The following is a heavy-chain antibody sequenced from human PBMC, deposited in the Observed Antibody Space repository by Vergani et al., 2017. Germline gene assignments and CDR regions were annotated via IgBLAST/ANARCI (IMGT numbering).Heavy chain of an antibody. CDR1: GGSISSSSYY. D-gene: IGHD2-2*01. Sequence: QLQLQESGPGLVKPSETLSLTCTVSGGSISSSSYYWSWIRQPPGKGLEWIGEINHSGSTNYNPSLKSRVTISVDTSKNQFSLKLSSVTAADTAVYYCARHRSRYNWFDPWGQGTLVTVSS. J-gene: IGHJ5*02. CDR3: ARHRSRYNWFDP. V-gene: IGHV4-39*07. CDR2: INHSGST.